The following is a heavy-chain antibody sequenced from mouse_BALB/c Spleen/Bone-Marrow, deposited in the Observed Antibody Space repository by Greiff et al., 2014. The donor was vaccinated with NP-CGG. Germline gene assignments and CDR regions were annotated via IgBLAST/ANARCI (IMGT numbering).Heavy chain of an antibody. CDR3: TTLARNNFDY. CDR2: IYPGNSDT. V-gene: IGHV1-5*01. Sequence: EVQLQQSGTVLARPGAAVKMSCKASGYTFSNYWMHWVKQRPGQGLEWIGTIYPGNSDTTYNQNFKGKAKLTVVTSTSTAYMELSSLTNEDSAVYYCTTLARNNFDYWGQGTTLTVSS. CDR1: GYTFSNYW. D-gene: IGHD3-1*01. J-gene: IGHJ2*01.